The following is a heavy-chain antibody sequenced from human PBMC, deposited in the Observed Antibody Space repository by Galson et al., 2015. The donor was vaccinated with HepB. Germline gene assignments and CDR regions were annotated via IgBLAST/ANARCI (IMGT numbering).Heavy chain of an antibody. V-gene: IGHV1-18*01. CDR2: INTYNGNT. Sequence: SVKVSCKASGYTFNSYGINWVRQAPGQGLEWMGWINTYNGNTNYAQKLQGRVAMTTDTSTSTAYMELTSLRSDDTAVYFCARVGVGGYDYRAGRFYYYGMDVWGQGTTVTVS. J-gene: IGHJ6*02. CDR3: ARVGVGGYDYRAGRFYYYGMDV. CDR1: GYTFNSYG. D-gene: IGHD5-12*01.